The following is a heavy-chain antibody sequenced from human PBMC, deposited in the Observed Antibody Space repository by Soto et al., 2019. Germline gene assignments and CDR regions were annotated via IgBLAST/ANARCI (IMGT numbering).Heavy chain of an antibody. CDR3: ARWVQCDYIWGSYRCEDDAFDI. J-gene: IGHJ3*02. V-gene: IGHV4-59*01. CDR2: IYYSGST. CDR1: GGSISSYY. D-gene: IGHD3-16*02. Sequence: SETLSLTCTVSGGSISSYYWSWIRQPPGKGLEWIGYIYYSGSTNYNPSLKSRVTISVDTSKNQFSLKLSSVTAADTAVYYCARWVQCDYIWGSYRCEDDAFDIWGQGTMVTVSS.